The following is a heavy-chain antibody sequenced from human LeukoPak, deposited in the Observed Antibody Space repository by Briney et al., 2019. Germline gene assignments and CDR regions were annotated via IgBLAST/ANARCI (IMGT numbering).Heavy chain of an antibody. J-gene: IGHJ4*02. D-gene: IGHD5-12*01. CDR1: GGTFSSYA. V-gene: IGHV1-69*13. CDR3: ARTQGYGDFDY. CDR2: ITPIFGTA. Sequence: GASVKVSCKASGGTFSSYAISWVRQAPGQGLEWMGGITPIFGTANYAQKFQGRVTITADESTSTAYMELSSLRSEDTAVYYCARTQGYGDFDYWGQGTLVTVSS.